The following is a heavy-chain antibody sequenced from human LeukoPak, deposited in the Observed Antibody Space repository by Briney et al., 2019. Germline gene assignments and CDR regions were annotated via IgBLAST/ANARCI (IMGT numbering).Heavy chain of an antibody. CDR3: ASSSGITIFGVGA. V-gene: IGHV3-74*01. CDR2: INTDGSST. J-gene: IGHJ5*02. Sequence: GGSLRLSCAASGFTFSSYWMHWVRQAPGKGLVWVSRINTDGSSTSYADSVKGRFTISRDNAKNTLYLQMNSLRAEDTAVYYCASSSGITIFGVGAWGQGTLVTVSS. D-gene: IGHD3-3*01. CDR1: GFTFSSYW.